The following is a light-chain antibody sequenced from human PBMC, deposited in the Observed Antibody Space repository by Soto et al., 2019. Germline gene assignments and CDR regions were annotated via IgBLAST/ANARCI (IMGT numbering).Light chain of an antibody. J-gene: IGKJ5*01. CDR1: QRVSSSY. V-gene: IGKV3D-20*02. Sequence: EIVLTQSPGTLSLSPGERATLSCMASQRVSSSYLACYQHTPGQAPRLLNYDATNRATGIPARFSGSGSGTDFTLTISRLEPEDFAVYYCQQRNSWPITFGQGTRLEIK. CDR2: DAT. CDR3: QQRNSWPIT.